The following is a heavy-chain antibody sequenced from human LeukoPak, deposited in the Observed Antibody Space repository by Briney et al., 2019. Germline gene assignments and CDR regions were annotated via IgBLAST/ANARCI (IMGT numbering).Heavy chain of an antibody. J-gene: IGHJ5*02. D-gene: IGHD1-14*01. Sequence: GGSLRLSCAASEFTFSSYSMNWVRQAPGKGLERVSYITNSGNSKSYADSVKGRFTISRDNTKNSLYLQMNGLRAEDTAVYYCARDWRPTTKYNWFDPWGQGTLVTVSS. CDR2: ITNSGNSK. CDR3: ARDWRPTTKYNWFDP. V-gene: IGHV3-48*01. CDR1: EFTFSSYS.